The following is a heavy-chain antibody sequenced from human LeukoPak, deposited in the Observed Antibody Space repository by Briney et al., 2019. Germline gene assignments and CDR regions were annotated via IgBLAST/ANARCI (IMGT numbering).Heavy chain of an antibody. CDR1: GGSISSSSYY. V-gene: IGHV4-39*01. Sequence: SETLSLTCTVSGGSISSSSYYWGWIRQPPGKGLEWIGSIYYSGSTYYNPSLKSRVTISVDTSKNQFSLKLSSVTAADTAVYYCARPPPHTYYYGSGSSSDTFDIWGQGTMVTVSS. J-gene: IGHJ3*02. D-gene: IGHD3-10*01. CDR3: ARPPPHTYYYGSGSSSDTFDI. CDR2: IYYSGST.